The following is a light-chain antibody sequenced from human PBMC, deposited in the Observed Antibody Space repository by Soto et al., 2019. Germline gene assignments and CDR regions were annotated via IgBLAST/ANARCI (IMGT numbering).Light chain of an antibody. Sequence: EIVLTQSPGTLSLSPGERATLSCRASQSISSFYLAWYQQTPGQARLLIYDASSRAAGIPDRFSGGGSGTDFTLTISRLEPEDFGVYYCQQYGGSPRTFGQGTKVEIK. J-gene: IGKJ1*01. V-gene: IGKV3-20*01. CDR2: DAS. CDR3: QQYGGSPRT. CDR1: QSISSFY.